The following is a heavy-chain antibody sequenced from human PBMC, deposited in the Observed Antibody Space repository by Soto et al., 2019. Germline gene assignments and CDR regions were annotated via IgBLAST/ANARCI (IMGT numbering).Heavy chain of an antibody. CDR2: INPNSGGT. J-gene: IGHJ4*02. Sequence: ASVKVSCKASGYTFTGYYMHWVRQAPGQGLEWMGWINPNSGGTNYAQKFQGWVTMTRDTSISTAYMELSRLRSDDTAVYYCARGPIAVAGFDFDYWGQGTLVTVS. V-gene: IGHV1-2*04. CDR3: ARGPIAVAGFDFDY. D-gene: IGHD6-19*01. CDR1: GYTFTGYY.